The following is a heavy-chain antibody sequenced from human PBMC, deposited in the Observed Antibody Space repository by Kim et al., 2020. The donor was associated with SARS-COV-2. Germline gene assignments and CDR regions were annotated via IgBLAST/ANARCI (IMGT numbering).Heavy chain of an antibody. J-gene: IGHJ4*02. D-gene: IGHD4-4*01. V-gene: IGHV4-34*01. Sequence: STRSLKSRVTISVDTSKNRFSLKLSSVTAADTAVYYCARGKVTTVTTFDYWGQGTLVTVSS. CDR3: ARGKVTTVTTFDY.